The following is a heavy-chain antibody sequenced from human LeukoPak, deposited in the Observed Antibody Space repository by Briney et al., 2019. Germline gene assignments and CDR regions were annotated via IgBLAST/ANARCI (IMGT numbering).Heavy chain of an antibody. CDR1: GFTFSSYA. CDR2: ISGSGGST. Sequence: PGGSLRLSCAASGFTFSSYAMSWVRQAPGKGLEWVSAISGSGGSTYYADSVKGRFTISRDNSKNTLYLQMNSLRAEDTAVYYCAPRKPRLLWFGEVRFDPWGQGTLVTVSS. J-gene: IGHJ5*02. D-gene: IGHD3-10*01. CDR3: APRKPRLLWFGEVRFDP. V-gene: IGHV3-23*01.